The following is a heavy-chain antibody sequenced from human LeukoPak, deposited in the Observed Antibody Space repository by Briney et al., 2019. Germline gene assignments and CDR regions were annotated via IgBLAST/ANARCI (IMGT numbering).Heavy chain of an antibody. D-gene: IGHD5-18*01. J-gene: IGHJ4*02. Sequence: GGSLRLSCAAPGFAFSNYWMSWVRQAPGKGLEWVANIKEDGSEKYYVDSVKGRFTISRDNAKNSLYLQMNSLRAEDTAVYFCARDRWGYSYGGDWGQGTLVTVSS. CDR3: ARDRWGYSYGGD. V-gene: IGHV3-7*01. CDR1: GFAFSNYW. CDR2: IKEDGSEK.